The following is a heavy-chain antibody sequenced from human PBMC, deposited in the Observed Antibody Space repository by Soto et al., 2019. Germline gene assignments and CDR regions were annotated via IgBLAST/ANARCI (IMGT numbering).Heavy chain of an antibody. D-gene: IGHD3-22*01. CDR3: VSGTYFYDTSGFYSYYFDC. CDR2: IYYSGNT. CDR1: GGSISSGGYF. J-gene: IGHJ4*02. V-gene: IGHV4-30-4*01. Sequence: SETLSLTCTVSGGSISSGGYFWNWIRQPPGRGLEWIGYIYYSGNTFYSPSLKSRVTISIDTSQNQFSLHLSSVTAADTAVYYCVSGTYFYDTSGFYSYYFDCWGQGALVTAPQ.